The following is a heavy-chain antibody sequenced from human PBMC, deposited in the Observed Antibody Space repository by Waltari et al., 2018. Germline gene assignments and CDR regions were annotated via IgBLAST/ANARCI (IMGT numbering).Heavy chain of an antibody. CDR3: AKKGREAGLTRFDY. CDR2: ISGSGGST. J-gene: IGHJ4*02. V-gene: IGHV3-23*01. D-gene: IGHD6-13*01. Sequence: EVQLLASGGGLVQPGGSLRLSCAASGFTFSIYAMSWVRPAPGKGLDWVSAISGSGGSTYYADSVKGRFTIARDNSKTTLYLQMNSLRAEDTAVYYCAKKGREAGLTRFDYWGQGTLVTVSS. CDR1: GFTFSIYA.